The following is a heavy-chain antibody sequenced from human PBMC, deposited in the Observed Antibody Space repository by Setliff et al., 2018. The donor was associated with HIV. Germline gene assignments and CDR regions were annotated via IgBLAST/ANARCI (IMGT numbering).Heavy chain of an antibody. Sequence: SETLSLTCTVSGGSIRTGAYYWGWIRQPPGKGLEWIGSIYYDGRTFYKPSLKSRLTISVDMSKNQFSLKLSSVTAADTAVYYCASSPAWRSDSGLHTFDYWGQGTLVTVSS. CDR3: ASSPAWRSDSGLHTFDY. CDR1: GGSIRTGAYY. V-gene: IGHV4-39*07. J-gene: IGHJ4*02. D-gene: IGHD2-15*01. CDR2: IYYDGRT.